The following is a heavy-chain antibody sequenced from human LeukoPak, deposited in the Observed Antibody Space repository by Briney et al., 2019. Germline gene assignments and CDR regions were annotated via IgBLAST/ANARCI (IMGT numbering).Heavy chain of an antibody. CDR3: ARAGLRSDYYDSSGYYWDY. CDR2: IIPIFGTA. D-gene: IGHD3-22*01. V-gene: IGHV1-69*05. Sequence: ASVKVSCKASGGTFSSYAISWVRQAPGQGLEWMGRIIPIFGTANYAQKFQGRVTITTDESTSTAYMELSSLRSEDTAVYYCARAGLRSDYYDSSGYYWDYRGQGTLVTVSS. CDR1: GGTFSSYA. J-gene: IGHJ4*02.